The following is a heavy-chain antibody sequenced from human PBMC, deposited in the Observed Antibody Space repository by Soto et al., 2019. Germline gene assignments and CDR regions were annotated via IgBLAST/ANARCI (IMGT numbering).Heavy chain of an antibody. J-gene: IGHJ5*01. CDR2: MHRNGGST. V-gene: IGHV3-20*04. Sequence: EVQLVESGGGVVRPGGSLRLACAVSGFSLDEYGMSWVRQAPGKGPEWVSGMHRNGGSTGYADSVKGRFTISRDDAKNSLYLQMNSLRAEDTAFCYCARDHRWGYEYGDYGDSWGHGTLVTVSS. D-gene: IGHD4-17*01. CDR1: GFSLDEYG. CDR3: ARDHRWGYEYGDYGDS.